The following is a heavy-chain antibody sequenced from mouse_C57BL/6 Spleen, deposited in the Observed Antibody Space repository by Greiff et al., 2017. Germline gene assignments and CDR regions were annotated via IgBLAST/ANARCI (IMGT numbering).Heavy chain of an antibody. J-gene: IGHJ4*01. CDR3: ARSLDSSGGGFYAMDY. Sequence: VQLQQSGAELVRPGASVKLSCKASGYTFTSYGISWVKQRTGQGLEWIGEIYPRSGNTYYNEKFKGKATLTADKSSSTAYMELRILTSEDSAVYFCARSLDSSGGGFYAMDYWGKGTSVTVSS. CDR1: GYTFTSYG. CDR2: IYPRSGNT. V-gene: IGHV1-81*01. D-gene: IGHD3-2*02.